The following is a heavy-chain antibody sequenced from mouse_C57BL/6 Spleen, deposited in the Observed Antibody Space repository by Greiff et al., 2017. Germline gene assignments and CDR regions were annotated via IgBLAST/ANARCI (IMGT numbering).Heavy chain of an antibody. D-gene: IGHD1-1*01. V-gene: IGHV1-69*01. Sequence: QVQLQQPGAELVMPGASVKLSCKASGYTFTSYWMHWVKQRPGQGLEWIGAIDPSDSYTNYNQKFKGKSTLTVDKSSRPAYMQRSSLTSVDSAVYYCARVGYYYGSSYDMDYCGQGTSGTVSS. CDR3: ARVGYYYGSSYDMDY. CDR2: IDPSDSYT. J-gene: IGHJ4*01. CDR1: GYTFTSYW.